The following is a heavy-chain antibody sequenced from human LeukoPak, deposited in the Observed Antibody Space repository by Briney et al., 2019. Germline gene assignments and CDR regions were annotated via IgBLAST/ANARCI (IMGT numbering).Heavy chain of an antibody. J-gene: IGHJ5*02. V-gene: IGHV1-69*13. CDR3: ATSVPAAHWFDP. CDR1: GGTFSSYA. CDR2: IIPIFGTA. D-gene: IGHD2-2*01. Sequence: GASVMVSCKASGGTFSSYAISWVRQAPGQGLEWMGGIIPIFGTANYAQKFQGRVTITADESTSTAYMELSSLRSEDTAVYYCATSVPAAHWFDPWGQGTLVTVSS.